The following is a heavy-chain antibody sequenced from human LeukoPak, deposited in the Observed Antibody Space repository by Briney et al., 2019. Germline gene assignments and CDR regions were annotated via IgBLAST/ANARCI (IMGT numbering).Heavy chain of an antibody. Sequence: GGSLRLSCAASGFTFSSYAMHWVRQAPGKGLEYVSAISSNGGSTYYANSVKGRFTISRDNSKNTLYLQMSSLRAEDMAVYYCARVSLFYYYAPPDYWGQGTLVTISS. J-gene: IGHJ4*02. CDR3: ARVSLFYYYAPPDY. V-gene: IGHV3-64*01. CDR2: ISSNGGST. CDR1: GFTFSSYA. D-gene: IGHD3-10*01.